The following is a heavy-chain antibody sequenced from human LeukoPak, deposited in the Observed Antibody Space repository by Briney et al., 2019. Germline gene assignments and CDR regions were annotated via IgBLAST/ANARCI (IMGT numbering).Heavy chain of an antibody. D-gene: IGHD4-17*01. CDR2: IKQDGSEK. CDR3: ARQTYYGDNKYNWFDP. CDR1: GFTFSSYW. V-gene: IGHV3-7*03. J-gene: IGHJ5*02. Sequence: QPGGSLRLSCAASGFTFSSYWMSWVRQAPGKGLEWVANIKQDGSEKYYVDSVKGRFTISRDNAKNSLYLQMNSLRAEDTAVYYCARQTYYGDNKYNWFDPWGQGTLVTVSS.